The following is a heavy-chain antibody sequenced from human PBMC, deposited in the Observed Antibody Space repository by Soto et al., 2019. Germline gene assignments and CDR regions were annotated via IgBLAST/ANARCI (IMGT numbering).Heavy chain of an antibody. CDR1: GDSISSNNNY. V-gene: IGHV4-30-4*01. Sequence: QVQLQESGPGLVKPSQTLSLTCTVSGDSISSNNNYWSWIRQPPGEGLEWIGFISYSGTTSYSPSPKGRAATSLDTSKNQCALSLSSVTAAVTAGYYCARGPGYRDGLDPWGQGTQASVSS. D-gene: IGHD5-18*01. CDR2: ISYSGTT. CDR3: ARGPGYRDGLDP. J-gene: IGHJ5*02.